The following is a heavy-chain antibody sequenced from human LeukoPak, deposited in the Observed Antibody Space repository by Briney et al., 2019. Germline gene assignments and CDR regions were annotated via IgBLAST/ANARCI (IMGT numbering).Heavy chain of an antibody. CDR3: ARSPQDGYNYGDY. Sequence: PGGSLRLSCAASGLTFRSNPMHWVRQAPGKGLEWVAVISYDGNAKYYADSVKGRFTISRDNSKNTLYLQMNSQRPEDTAVYYCARSPQDGYNYGDYWGQGTLVTVSS. J-gene: IGHJ4*02. V-gene: IGHV3-30-3*01. D-gene: IGHD5-24*01. CDR2: ISYDGNAK. CDR1: GLTFRSNP.